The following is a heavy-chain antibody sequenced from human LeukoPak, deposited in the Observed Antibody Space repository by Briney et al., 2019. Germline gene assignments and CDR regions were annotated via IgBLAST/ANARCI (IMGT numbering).Heavy chain of an antibody. CDR2: MNHSGST. V-gene: IGHV4-34*01. CDR3: ARQPVAVEMATNAFVFDP. J-gene: IGHJ5*02. D-gene: IGHD5-24*01. Sequence: SETLSLTCAVYGGSFSGYYWSWIRQPPGKGLEWIGEMNHSGSTNYNPSLKSRVTISVDTSKNQFSLKLSSVTAADTAVYYCARQPVAVEMATNAFVFDPGGQGTLVTVSS. CDR1: GGSFSGYY.